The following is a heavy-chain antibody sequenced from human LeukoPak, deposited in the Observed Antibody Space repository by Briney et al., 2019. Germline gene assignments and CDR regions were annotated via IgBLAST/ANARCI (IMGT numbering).Heavy chain of an antibody. V-gene: IGHV4-61*02. CDR3: ARLIVGATIDY. D-gene: IGHD1-26*01. J-gene: IGHJ4*02. Sequence: SETLSLTCTVSGGSISSGSYYWSWIRQPAGKGLEWIGRIYTSGSTYYNPSLKSRVTISVDTSKNQFSLKLSSVTAADTAVYYCARLIVGATIDYWGQGTLVTVSS. CDR2: IYTSGST. CDR1: GGSISSGSYY.